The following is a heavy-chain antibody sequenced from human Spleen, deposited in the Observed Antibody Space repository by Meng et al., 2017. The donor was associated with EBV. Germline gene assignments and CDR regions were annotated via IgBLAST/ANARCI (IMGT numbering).Heavy chain of an antibody. CDR1: GYTFTNYA. J-gene: IGHJ4*02. CDR2: IKTNTGTP. Sequence: QVQLVQSCSELKKPGASVKVSCKASGYTFTNYAMNWVRQAPGQGLEWMGWIKTNTGTPTYAQGFTGRFVFSLNTSVSTAYLQISKLKAEDTAVYYCAREHYYGGITFDYWGQGTLVTVSS. V-gene: IGHV7-4-1*02. CDR3: AREHYYGGITFDY. D-gene: IGHD3-10*01.